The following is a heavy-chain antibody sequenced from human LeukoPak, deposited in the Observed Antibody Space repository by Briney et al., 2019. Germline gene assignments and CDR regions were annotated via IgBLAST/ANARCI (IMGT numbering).Heavy chain of an antibody. J-gene: IGHJ2*01. CDR2: IYYSGST. CDR1: GGSISRSSYY. V-gene: IGHV4-39*01. D-gene: IGHD4-23*01. Sequence: SETLSLTCTVSGGSISRSSYYWGWIHQPPGKGLEWIGSIYYSGSTYYNPSLKSRVTISVDTSKNQFSLELSSVTAADTAVYYCARREYGGNSAWYFDLWGRGTLVTVSS. CDR3: ARREYGGNSAWYFDL.